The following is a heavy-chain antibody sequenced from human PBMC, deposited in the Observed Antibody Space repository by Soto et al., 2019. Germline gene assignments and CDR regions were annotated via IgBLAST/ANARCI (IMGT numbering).Heavy chain of an antibody. CDR2: INYSGST. J-gene: IGHJ4*02. Sequence: SETLSLTCTVSGGSISSSSYYWGWIRQPPGKGLEWIGSINYSGSTYYNPSLKSRVTMSVDTSKNQFSLKLSSVTAADTAVYYCARPVMDHRLFSFDYWGQGTLVTVSS. V-gene: IGHV4-39*01. CDR3: ARPVMDHRLFSFDY. D-gene: IGHD3-16*01. CDR1: GGSISSSSYY.